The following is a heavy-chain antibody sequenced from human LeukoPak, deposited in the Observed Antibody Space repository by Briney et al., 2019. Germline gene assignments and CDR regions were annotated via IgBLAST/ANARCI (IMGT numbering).Heavy chain of an antibody. D-gene: IGHD6-13*01. J-gene: IGHJ5*02. CDR3: ARHGSGSSWLNWFDP. CDR2: IYPGDSDT. Sequence: GESLKISCKGSGYSFTSYWIGWVRQMPGKGLEWMGIIYPGDSDTRYSPSFQGQVTISADKSISTAYLQWSSLKASDTAMYYCARHGSGSSWLNWFDPWGQGTLVTVSS. V-gene: IGHV5-51*01. CDR1: GYSFTSYW.